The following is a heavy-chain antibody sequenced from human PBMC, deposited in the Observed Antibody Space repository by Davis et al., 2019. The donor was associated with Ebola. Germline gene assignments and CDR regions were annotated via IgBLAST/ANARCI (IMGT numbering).Heavy chain of an antibody. V-gene: IGHV4-30-4*01. Sequence: MPSETLSLTCTVSGGSISSGYYYWSWIRQPPGKGLEWIGYIFYSGSAYYIPSLKSRVTISVDTSKNQFSLKLPSVTAADTAVYYCARSTGDEGNWFDPWGQGTLVTVSS. D-gene: IGHD4-17*01. CDR1: GGSISSGYYY. CDR3: ARSTGDEGNWFDP. J-gene: IGHJ5*02. CDR2: IFYSGSA.